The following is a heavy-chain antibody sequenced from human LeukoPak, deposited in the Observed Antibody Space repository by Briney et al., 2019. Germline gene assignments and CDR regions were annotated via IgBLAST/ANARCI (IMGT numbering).Heavy chain of an antibody. CDR3: TRRLDD. J-gene: IGHJ4*02. V-gene: IGHV3-7*01. D-gene: IGHD3-16*01. CDR2: IKHDESEK. Sequence: AGGSLRLSCAASGFSFNSDWMDRVRQAPGKGLEWVANIKHDESEKNYLDSVKGRFTISRDNAQNSLYLQMNGLRVEDTAVYYCTRRLDDWGQGTLVTVSS. CDR1: GFSFNSDW.